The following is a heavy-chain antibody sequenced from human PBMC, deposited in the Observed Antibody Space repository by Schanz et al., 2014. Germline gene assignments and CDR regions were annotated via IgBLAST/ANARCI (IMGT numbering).Heavy chain of an antibody. Sequence: EVQLVESGGGLVKPGGSLRLSCTASRIIFGTYSMNWIRQTPKGLEWVSSISSTSSYIFYADSVKGRFTISRDNAKNSLYLQMNSLRAEDTALYYCAKDPHKDYGGKPQALDIWGQGTMVTVSS. V-gene: IGHV3-21*01. CDR3: AKDPHKDYGGKPQALDI. D-gene: IGHD4-17*01. J-gene: IGHJ3*02. CDR1: RIIFGTYS. CDR2: ISSTSSYI.